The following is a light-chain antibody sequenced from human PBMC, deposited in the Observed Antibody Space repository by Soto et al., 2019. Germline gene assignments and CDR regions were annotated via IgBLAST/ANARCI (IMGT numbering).Light chain of an antibody. CDR1: QSVSSN. CDR2: GAS. CDR3: QQYNKWPYT. V-gene: IGKV3-15*01. Sequence: EIVMTQSPATLSVSPGERAALSCRASQSVSSNFAWYQQKPGQAPRLLIYGASTRATGIPARFRGSGSGTEFTPTFSRLQYEDFAVYYCQQYNKWPYTFGQGTKVEIK. J-gene: IGKJ2*01.